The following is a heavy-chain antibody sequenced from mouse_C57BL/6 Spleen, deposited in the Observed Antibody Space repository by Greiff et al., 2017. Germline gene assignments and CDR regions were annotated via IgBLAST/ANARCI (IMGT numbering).Heavy chain of an antibody. V-gene: IGHV1-15*01. CDR3: TSYCGNFYFDC. CDR2: IDPETGGT. CDR1: GYTFTDYE. Sequence: QVQLQQSGAELVRPGASVTLSCKASGYTFTDYEMHWVKQTPVHGLEWIGAIDPETGGTAYNQKFKGKAILTADKSSSTAYMALRSLTSEDSAVYYCTSYCGNFYFDCWGQGTTLTVSS. J-gene: IGHJ2*01. D-gene: IGHD2-1*01.